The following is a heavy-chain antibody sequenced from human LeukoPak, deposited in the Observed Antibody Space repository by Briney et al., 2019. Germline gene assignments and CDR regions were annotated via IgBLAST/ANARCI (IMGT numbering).Heavy chain of an antibody. V-gene: IGHV4-34*01. CDR2: INHSGST. D-gene: IGHD6-13*01. J-gene: IGHJ5*02. Sequence: SETLSLTCAVYGGSFSGYYWSWIRQPPGKGLEWIGEINHSGSTNYNPSLKSRATISVDTSKNQFSLKLSSVTAADTAVHYCARGIAAAGTEGNWFDPWGQGTLVTVSS. CDR3: ARGIAAAGTEGNWFDP. CDR1: GGSFSGYY.